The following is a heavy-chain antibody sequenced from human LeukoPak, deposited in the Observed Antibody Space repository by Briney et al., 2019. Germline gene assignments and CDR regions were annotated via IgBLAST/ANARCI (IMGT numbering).Heavy chain of an antibody. CDR3: ARGISNVFYGDYQMDWFDP. V-gene: IGHV3-20*04. J-gene: IGHJ5*02. Sequence: GGSLRLSCAASGFTFDDYVMSWVRQAPGKGLEWVSGINWNGGSRGYAESVKGRFTISRDNAKNSLYLQMNSLRAEDMAFYYCARGISNVFYGDYQMDWFDPWGQGTLVTVFS. CDR1: GFTFDDYV. D-gene: IGHD4-17*01. CDR2: INWNGGSR.